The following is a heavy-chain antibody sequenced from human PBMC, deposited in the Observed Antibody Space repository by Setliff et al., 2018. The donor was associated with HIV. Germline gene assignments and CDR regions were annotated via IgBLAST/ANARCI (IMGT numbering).Heavy chain of an antibody. V-gene: IGHV1-18*01. Sequence: ASVKVSCKSFGYIFSNFGITWVRQAPGQGLEWMGYISGYNRITFYAKKFQGRVTMTTDTSTVTAFMELRGLTSDDTAMYFCSNGADVRGYSGYDFSFWGQGTLVTVSS. CDR2: ISGYNRIT. CDR3: SNGADVRGYSGYDFSF. CDR1: GYIFSNFG. J-gene: IGHJ4*02. D-gene: IGHD5-12*01.